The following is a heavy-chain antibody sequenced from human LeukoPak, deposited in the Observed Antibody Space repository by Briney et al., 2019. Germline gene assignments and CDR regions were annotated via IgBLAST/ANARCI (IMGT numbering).Heavy chain of an antibody. D-gene: IGHD4-23*01. J-gene: IGHJ3*02. V-gene: IGHV4-39*01. CDR3: ASLKCGGNSHGEFDI. CDR1: GGSISSSSYY. Sequence: PSETLSLTCTVSGGSISSSSYYWGWIRQPPGKGLEWIGSIYYSGSTYYSPSLKSRVTISVDTSKNQFSLKLSSVTAADTAVYYCASLKCGGNSHGEFDIWGQGTMVTVSS. CDR2: IYYSGST.